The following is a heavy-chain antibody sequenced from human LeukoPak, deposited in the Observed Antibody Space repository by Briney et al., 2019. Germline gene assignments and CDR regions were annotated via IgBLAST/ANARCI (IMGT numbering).Heavy chain of an antibody. J-gene: IGHJ1*01. CDR1: GGSISSGDYY. Sequence: SQTLSLTCTVSGGSISSGDYYWSWIRQPPGKGLEWIGYIYYSGSTHYNPSLKSRVTMSVDTSKNQFSLKLRSVTAADTAVYYCAGGSYCTNGVCYTSEYFQHWGQGTLVTVSS. CDR2: IYYSGST. D-gene: IGHD2-8*01. CDR3: AGGSYCTNGVCYTSEYFQH. V-gene: IGHV4-30-4*01.